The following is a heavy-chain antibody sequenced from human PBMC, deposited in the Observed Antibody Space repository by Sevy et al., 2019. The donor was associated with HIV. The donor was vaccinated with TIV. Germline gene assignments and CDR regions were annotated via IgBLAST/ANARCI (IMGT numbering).Heavy chain of an antibody. CDR1: GFTVSSNY. CDR3: ATGYGDYGYYYYGMDV. D-gene: IGHD4-17*01. CDR2: IYSGGST. Sequence: GGSLRLSCAASGFTVSSNYMSWVRQAPGKGLEWVSVIYSGGSTYYADPVKGRFTISRDNSKNTLYLQMNSLRAEDTAVYYCATGYGDYGYYYYGMDVWGQGTTVTVSS. V-gene: IGHV3-53*01. J-gene: IGHJ6*02.